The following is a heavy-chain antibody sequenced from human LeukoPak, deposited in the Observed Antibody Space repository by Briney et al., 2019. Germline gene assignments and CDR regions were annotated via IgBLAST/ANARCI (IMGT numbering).Heavy chain of an antibody. CDR1: GFTFSSYG. J-gene: IGHJ4*02. CDR3: AREGSAYYDSSGYYI. CDR2: ISYDGSNK. V-gene: IGHV3-30*03. D-gene: IGHD3-22*01. Sequence: GGSLRLSCAASGFTFSSYGMHWVRQAPGKGLEWVAVISYDGSNKYYADSVKGRFTISRDNSKNTLYLQMNSLRAEDTAVYYCAREGSAYYDSSGYYIWGQGTLVTVSS.